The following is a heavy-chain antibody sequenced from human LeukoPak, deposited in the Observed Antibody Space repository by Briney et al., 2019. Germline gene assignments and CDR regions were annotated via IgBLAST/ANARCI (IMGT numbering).Heavy chain of an antibody. CDR2: IYDSGGT. J-gene: IGHJ5*02. Sequence: SETLSLTCAVYGGSFSGYYWSWIRQPPGKGLEWIGSIYDSGGTYYNPSLKSRVTISVDTSKNQFSLKLNSVTAADTAVYYCARHYGPWGQGTLVTVSS. V-gene: IGHV4-34*01. CDR3: ARHYGP. CDR1: GGSFSGYY. D-gene: IGHD3-16*01.